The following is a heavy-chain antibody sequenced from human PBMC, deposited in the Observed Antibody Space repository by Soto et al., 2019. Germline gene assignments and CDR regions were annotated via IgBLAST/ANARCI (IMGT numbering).Heavy chain of an antibody. V-gene: IGHV5-51*01. D-gene: IGHD1-26*01. CDR3: ARPPYSASYYYFDQ. CDR1: GYSFTIYW. Sequence: GESLKISCKASGYSFTIYWIGWVGQMPGKGVGWMGIIYPGDSDTIYSPSFQGQVTISADKSISTAYLQWNSLKASDTAMYYCARPPYSASYYYFDQWGQGTPVTVSS. J-gene: IGHJ4*02. CDR2: IYPGDSDT.